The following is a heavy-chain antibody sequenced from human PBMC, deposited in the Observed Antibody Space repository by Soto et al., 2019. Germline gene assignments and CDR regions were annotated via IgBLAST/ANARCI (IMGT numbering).Heavy chain of an antibody. V-gene: IGHV1-2*02. CDR1: GYTFTGYY. D-gene: IGHD6-13*01. CDR3: ARVSSSSSWSPDY. CDR2: INPNSGGT. J-gene: IGHJ4*02. Sequence: ASVKVSCKATGYTFTGYYMHWVRQAPGQGLEWMGWINPNSGGTNYAQKFQGRVTMTRDTSISTAYMELSRLRSDDTAVYYCARVSSSSSWSPDYWGQGTLVTVSP.